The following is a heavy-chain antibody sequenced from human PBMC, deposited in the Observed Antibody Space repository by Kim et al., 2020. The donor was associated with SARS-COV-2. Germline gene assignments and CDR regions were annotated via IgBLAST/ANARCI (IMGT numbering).Heavy chain of an antibody. D-gene: IGHD2-2*01. CDR2: ISYDGTIQ. J-gene: IGHJ5*02. Sequence: GGSLRLSCAASGLTFRNYGMHWVRQAPGKGLEWVPDISYDGTIQYYGDSVEGRFTISRDNSKNTLYLQMNSLRVEDTAVYYCAKGPIAVVPGGKMWLDPWGQGTLVTVSS. CDR3: AKGPIAVVPGGKMWLDP. CDR1: GLTFRNYG. V-gene: IGHV3-30*18.